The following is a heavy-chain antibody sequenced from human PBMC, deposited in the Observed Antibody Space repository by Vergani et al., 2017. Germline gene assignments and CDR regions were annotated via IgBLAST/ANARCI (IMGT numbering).Heavy chain of an antibody. V-gene: IGHV3-23*01. Sequence: EVQLLESGGGLVQPGGSLRLSCAASGFTFSSYAMSWVRQAPGKGLEWVSAISGSGGXTYYADSVKGRFTISRDNSKNTQYLQMNSLRAEDTAVYYCAKDQRDTAMVSSRYYYYGMDVWGQGTTVTVSS. J-gene: IGHJ6*02. CDR1: GFTFSSYA. CDR2: ISGSGGXT. D-gene: IGHD5-18*01. CDR3: AKDQRDTAMVSSRYYYYGMDV.